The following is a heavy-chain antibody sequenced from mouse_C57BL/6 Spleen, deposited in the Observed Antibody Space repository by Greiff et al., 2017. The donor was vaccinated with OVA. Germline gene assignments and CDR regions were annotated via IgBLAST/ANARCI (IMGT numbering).Heavy chain of an antibody. J-gene: IGHJ3*01. CDR1: GFTFSDYG. CDR3: ARYYGSSPFAY. D-gene: IGHD1-1*01. V-gene: IGHV5-17*01. Sequence: EVKLVESGGGLVKPGGSLKLSCAASGFTFSDYGMHWVRQAPEKGLEWVAYISSGSSTIYYADTVKGRFTISRDNAKNTLFLQVTSLRSEDTAMYYCARYYGSSPFAYWGQGTLVTVSA. CDR2: ISSGSSTI.